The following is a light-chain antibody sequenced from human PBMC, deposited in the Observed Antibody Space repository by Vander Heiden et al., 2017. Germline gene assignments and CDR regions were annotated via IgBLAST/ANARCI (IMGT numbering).Light chain of an antibody. Sequence: DSQMTQFASSLAASVVDRVTITCRASQNINTYLHWYQQEPGKAPKLLIYTASNWQSGVPSRFSGSGSGTDFTLTISRLQREDFATYYCQQSDISPHTCGGGTKVEI. CDR3: QQSDISPHT. CDR1: QNINTY. CDR2: TAS. V-gene: IGKV1-39*01. J-gene: IGKJ4*01.